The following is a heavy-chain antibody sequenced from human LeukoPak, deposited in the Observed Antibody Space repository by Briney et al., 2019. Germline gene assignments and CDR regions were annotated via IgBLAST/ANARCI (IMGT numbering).Heavy chain of an antibody. D-gene: IGHD5-12*01. Sequence: GGSLRLSCAASGFTFSSYSMNWVRQAPGKGLEWVGRIKSKIDGGTTEIPAPVKGRFTISRDDSKDTLYLQMKSLKSEDTAVYYCTTDKRNGYDWGFDFWGQGTLVTVSS. J-gene: IGHJ4*02. CDR2: IKSKIDGGTT. V-gene: IGHV3-15*01. CDR1: GFTFSSYS. CDR3: TTDKRNGYDWGFDF.